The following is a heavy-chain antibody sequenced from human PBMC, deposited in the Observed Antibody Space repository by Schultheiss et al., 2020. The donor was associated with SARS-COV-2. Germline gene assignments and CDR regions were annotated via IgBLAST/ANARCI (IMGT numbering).Heavy chain of an antibody. CDR2: INPSGGST. J-gene: IGHJ6*02. V-gene: IGHV1-46*01. D-gene: IGHD1-26*01. CDR1: GYTFTSYY. CDR3: GRDRVGGRYFDYYYGMDV. Sequence: ASVKVSCKASGYTFTSYYMHWVRQAPGQGLEWMGIINPSGGSTSYAQKFQGRVTMTRDTSTSTVYMELSSLRSDDTAVYYCGRDRVGGRYFDYYYGMDVWGQGTTVTVSS.